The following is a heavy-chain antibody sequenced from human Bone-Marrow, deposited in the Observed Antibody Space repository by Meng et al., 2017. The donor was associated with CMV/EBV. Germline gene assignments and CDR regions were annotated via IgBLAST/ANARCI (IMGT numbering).Heavy chain of an antibody. J-gene: IGHJ4*02. CDR2: INSDGSIT. D-gene: IGHD3-10*01. CDR1: GFTFSSYW. Sequence: GESLKISCAASGFTFSSYWMHWVRQAPGKGLVWVSRINSDGSITSYADSVKGRFTISRDNAKNTLYLQMNSLRAEDTAVYYCARGRGYYYGSGSYYKFPSALIFDYWGQGTLVTVSS. V-gene: IGHV3-74*01. CDR3: ARGRGYYYGSGSYYKFPSALIFDY.